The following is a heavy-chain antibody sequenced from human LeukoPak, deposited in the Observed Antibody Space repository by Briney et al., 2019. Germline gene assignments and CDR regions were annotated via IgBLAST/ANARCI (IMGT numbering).Heavy chain of an antibody. CDR3: ARGGGRAVAVPDY. CDR2: ISSSSSYI. V-gene: IGHV3-21*01. D-gene: IGHD6-19*01. Sequence: AGGSLRLSCAASGFTFSSYAMHWVRQAPGKGLEWVSSISSSSSYIYYADSVKGRFTISRDNAKNSLYLQLNSLRAEDTAVYFCARGGGRAVAVPDYWGQGTLVTVSS. J-gene: IGHJ4*02. CDR1: GFTFSSYA.